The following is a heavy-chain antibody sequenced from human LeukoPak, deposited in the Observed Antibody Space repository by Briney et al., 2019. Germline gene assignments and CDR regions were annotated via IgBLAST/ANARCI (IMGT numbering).Heavy chain of an antibody. CDR3: AGRPTGYSSGYIH. J-gene: IGHJ4*02. CDR1: GITFSNYA. CDR2: ISGSAHKI. Sequence: GGSLRLSCVASGITFSNYAVSWVRQAPEKGLDWVSVISGSAHKIRYADSVKGRFTISRDNSENIVYFQMNNLRVEDTAVYYCAGRPTGYSSGYIHWGQGTLVTVSS. D-gene: IGHD5-18*01. V-gene: IGHV3-23*01.